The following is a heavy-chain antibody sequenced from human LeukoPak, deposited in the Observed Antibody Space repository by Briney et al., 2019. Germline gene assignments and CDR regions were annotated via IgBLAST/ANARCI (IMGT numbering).Heavy chain of an antibody. J-gene: IGHJ4*02. D-gene: IGHD1-1*01. CDR1: GGSISSYY. CDR2: IYYSGST. CDR3: ARHVKGDWNRPKHFDY. Sequence: SETLSLTCTVSGGSISSYYWSWIRQPPGKGLEWIGSIYYSGSTNYNPSLKSRVTISVDTSKNQFSLKLSSVTAADTAVYYCARHVKGDWNRPKHFDYWGQGTLVTVSS. V-gene: IGHV4-59*08.